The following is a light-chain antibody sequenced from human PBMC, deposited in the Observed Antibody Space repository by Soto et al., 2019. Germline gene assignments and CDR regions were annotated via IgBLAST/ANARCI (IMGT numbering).Light chain of an antibody. Sequence: DIQMTQSPSSLSASVGDRVTITCQASQDIGNFLNWYQQKPGQAPKLLIYDVSNLQSGVPSRYSVSGSGTDFSFTIRSLQPEDVAIYYCQHYDTLVLTFGGGTKVELK. J-gene: IGKJ4*01. V-gene: IGKV1-33*01. CDR1: QDIGNF. CDR3: QHYDTLVLT. CDR2: DVS.